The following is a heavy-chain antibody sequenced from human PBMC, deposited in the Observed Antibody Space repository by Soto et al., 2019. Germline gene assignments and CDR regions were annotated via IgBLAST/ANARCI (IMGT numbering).Heavy chain of an antibody. CDR2: ITSYGGTT. CDR1: GFTFSNSA. V-gene: IGHV3-64D*06. Sequence: PGGSLRVSCSASGFTFSNSAMYWVRQAPGKGLEYVATITSYGGTTYYADSVKGRFTISRDNSKNILYLQMSSLRPEDTAVYYCVKGEVMIFGVVTFDRWGQGTLVTVSS. D-gene: IGHD3-3*01. CDR3: VKGEVMIFGVVTFDR. J-gene: IGHJ5*02.